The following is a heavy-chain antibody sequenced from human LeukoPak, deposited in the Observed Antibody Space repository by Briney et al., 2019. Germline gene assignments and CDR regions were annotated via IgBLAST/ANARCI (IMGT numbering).Heavy chain of an antibody. J-gene: IGHJ4*02. V-gene: IGHV4-59*01. Sequence: PSETLSLTCTVFGDAISGYYWSWLRQSPGQGLEWIGYVYYSGSTNYNPSLSSRVTISIDTSKNQFSLNLTSVTAADTALYYCASGWIRYNYFDTWGQGALVTVSS. CDR2: VYYSGST. D-gene: IGHD6-19*01. CDR3: ASGWIRYNYFDT. CDR1: GDAISGYY.